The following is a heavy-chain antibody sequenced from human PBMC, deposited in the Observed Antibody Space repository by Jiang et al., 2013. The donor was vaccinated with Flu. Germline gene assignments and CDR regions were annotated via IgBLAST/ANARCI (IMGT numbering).Heavy chain of an antibody. D-gene: IGHD3-10*01. Sequence: NGNTNYAQKLQGRVTMTTDTSTSTAYMELRSLRSDDTAVYYCARVSYHDAFDIWGQGTMVTVSS. CDR3: ARVSYHDAFDI. V-gene: IGHV1-18*01. J-gene: IGHJ3*02. CDR2: NGNT.